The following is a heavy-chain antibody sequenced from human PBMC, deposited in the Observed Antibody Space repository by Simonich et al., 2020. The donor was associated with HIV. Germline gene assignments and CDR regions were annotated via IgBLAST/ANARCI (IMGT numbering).Heavy chain of an antibody. D-gene: IGHD3-10*01. CDR2: TIPSFGKA. J-gene: IGHJ4*02. CDR3: ARKGGGRGVYYFDY. Sequence: QVQLVQSGAEVKKPGSSVKVSCKASGGTFSSFAISWVRQAPGLGLEWVGGTIPSFGKANYAQMFQGRVTITADESTSTAYMELSSLRSEDTGIYYCARKGGGRGVYYFDYWGQGTLVTVSS. CDR1: GGTFSSFA. V-gene: IGHV1-69*13.